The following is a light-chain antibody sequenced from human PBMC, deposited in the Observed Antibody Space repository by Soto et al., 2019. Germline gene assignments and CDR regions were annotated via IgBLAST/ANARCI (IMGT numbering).Light chain of an antibody. CDR1: TSNIGSNY. J-gene: IGLJ3*02. Sequence: QSVLTQPPSASGTPGQRVTISCSGSTSNIGSNYVYWYHQLPGTAPKLLIYSNNQRPSGVPDRFSGSKSGTSASLAISGLRSEDEADYYCAAWDDSLSGGVFGGGTKLTVL. CDR3: AAWDDSLSGGV. CDR2: SNN. V-gene: IGLV1-47*01.